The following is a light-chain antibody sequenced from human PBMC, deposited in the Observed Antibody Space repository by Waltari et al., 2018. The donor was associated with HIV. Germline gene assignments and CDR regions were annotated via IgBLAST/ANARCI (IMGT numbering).Light chain of an antibody. Sequence: QSALTQPHSASGSPGQSVTISCTGTSSEVGGYNYVSWYQQHPGKAPKLMIYEVSKRPSGFPDRFSGSKSGNTASLTVSGLQAEDEADYYCSSYAGSNNFVVFGGGTKLTVL. CDR3: SSYAGSNNFVV. V-gene: IGLV2-8*01. CDR1: SSEVGGYNY. J-gene: IGLJ2*01. CDR2: EVS.